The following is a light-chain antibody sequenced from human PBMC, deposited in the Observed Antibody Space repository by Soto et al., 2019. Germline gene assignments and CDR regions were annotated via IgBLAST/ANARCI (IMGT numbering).Light chain of an antibody. CDR2: GNS. CDR3: QSYDSRLSGYV. CDR1: SSNIGAGYD. J-gene: IGLJ1*01. V-gene: IGLV1-40*01. Sequence: VLTQPPSVSGAPGQRVTISCTGSSSNIGAGYDVNWYQQLPGAAPKFLIYGNSNRPSGVPDRFSGSKSGTSASLAITGLQAEDEADYYCQSYDSRLSGYVFGTGTKVTVL.